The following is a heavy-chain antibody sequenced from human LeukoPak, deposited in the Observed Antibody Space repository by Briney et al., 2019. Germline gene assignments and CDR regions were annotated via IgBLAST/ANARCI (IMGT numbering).Heavy chain of an antibody. Sequence: GGSLRLSCAASGFTFSSYSMNWVRQAPGKGLEWVSYISSSSSTIYYADSVKGRFTISRDNAKNSLYLQMNSLRAEDTAVYYCARISGSYGDYFDYWGQGTLVTVSS. V-gene: IGHV3-48*04. CDR1: GFTFSSYS. CDR3: ARISGSYGDYFDY. D-gene: IGHD1-26*01. J-gene: IGHJ4*02. CDR2: ISSSSSTI.